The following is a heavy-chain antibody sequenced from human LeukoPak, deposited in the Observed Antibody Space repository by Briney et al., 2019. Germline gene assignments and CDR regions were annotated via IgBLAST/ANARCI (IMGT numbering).Heavy chain of an antibody. CDR3: ARGVVSSGYYYPFDY. CDR2: IYHSGST. D-gene: IGHD3-22*01. V-gene: IGHV4-30-2*01. CDR1: SGSISSGGYS. J-gene: IGHJ4*02. Sequence: SQTLSLTCAVSSGSISSGGYSWSWIRQPPGKGLEWIGYIYHSGSTYYNPSLKSRVTISVDRSKNQFSLKLSSVTAADTAVYYCARGVVSSGYYYPFDYWGQGTLVTVSS.